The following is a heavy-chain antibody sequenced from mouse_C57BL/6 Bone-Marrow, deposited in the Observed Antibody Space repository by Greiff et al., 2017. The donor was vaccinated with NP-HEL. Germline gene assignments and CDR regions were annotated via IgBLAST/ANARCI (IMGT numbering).Heavy chain of an antibody. J-gene: IGHJ2*01. CDR1: GFTFSSYA. Sequence: EVQGVESGGGLVKPGGSLKLSCAASGFTFSSYAMSWVRQTPEKRLEWVATISDGGSYTYYPDNVKGRFTISRDNAKNNLYLQMSHLKSEDTAMYYCARDYYGSRFDCWGQGTTLTVAS. D-gene: IGHD1-1*01. CDR3: ARDYYGSRFDC. CDR2: ISDGGSYT. V-gene: IGHV5-4*01.